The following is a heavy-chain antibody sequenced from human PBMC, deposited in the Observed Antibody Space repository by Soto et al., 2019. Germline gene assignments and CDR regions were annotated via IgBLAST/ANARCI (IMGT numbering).Heavy chain of an antibody. CDR1: GFTFSSYG. J-gene: IGHJ4*02. D-gene: IGHD5-18*01. Sequence: QVQLVESGGGVVQPGRSLRLSCAASGFTFSSYGMHWVRQAPGKGLEWVAVISYDGSNKYYADSVKGRFTISRDNSKNTLYLQMNSLRAEDTAVYYCAKDGVDTAMGYFDYCGQGTLVTVSS. CDR2: ISYDGSNK. CDR3: AKDGVDTAMGYFDY. V-gene: IGHV3-30*18.